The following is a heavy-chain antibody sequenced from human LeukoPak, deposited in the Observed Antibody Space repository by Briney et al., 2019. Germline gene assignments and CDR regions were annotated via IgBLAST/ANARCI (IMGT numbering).Heavy chain of an antibody. V-gene: IGHV3-23*01. J-gene: IGHJ4*02. CDR3: AKSIDYDFWSGYYFPDY. CDR1: GFTFSSYA. CDR2: ISGSGGST. D-gene: IGHD3-3*01. Sequence: PGGSLRLSCAASGFTFSSYAMSWVRQAPGKGLEWVSAISGSGGSTYYADSVKGRFTISRDNSKNTLYLQMNSLRAGDTAVYCCAKSIDYDFWSGYYFPDYWGQGTLVTVSS.